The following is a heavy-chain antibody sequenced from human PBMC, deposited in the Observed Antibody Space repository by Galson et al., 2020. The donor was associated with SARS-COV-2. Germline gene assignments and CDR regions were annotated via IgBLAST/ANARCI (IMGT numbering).Heavy chain of an antibody. V-gene: IGHV4-38-2*02. Sequence: SETLSLPCTVSGYSISSGYYWGWIRQPPGKGLEWIGSIYHSGSTYYNPSLKSRVTISVDTSKNQFSLKLSSVTAADTAVYYCARDHPGFGELSGVSWFDPWGQGTLVTVSS. CDR2: IYHSGST. D-gene: IGHD3-10*01. CDR1: GYSISSGYY. CDR3: ARDHPGFGELSGVSWFDP. J-gene: IGHJ5*02.